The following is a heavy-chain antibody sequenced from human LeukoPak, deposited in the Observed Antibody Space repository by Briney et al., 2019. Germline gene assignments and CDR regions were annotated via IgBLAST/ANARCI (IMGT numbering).Heavy chain of an antibody. Sequence: ASVKVSFKASGYTFTSYDINWVRHATGQGLEWMGWINPKSGKTSYAQKFQGRVTMTRNTSISTAYMELSSLRSEDTAVYYCATYSGPGPYYDFWSGYYSYYYYYYMDVWGKGTTVTVSS. J-gene: IGHJ6*03. V-gene: IGHV1-8*01. D-gene: IGHD3-3*01. CDR3: ATYSGPGPYYDFWSGYYSYYYYYYMDV. CDR2: INPKSGKT. CDR1: GYTFTSYD.